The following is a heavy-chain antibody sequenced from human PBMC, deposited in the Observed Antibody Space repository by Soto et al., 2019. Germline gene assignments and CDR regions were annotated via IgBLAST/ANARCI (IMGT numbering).Heavy chain of an antibody. J-gene: IGHJ6*02. CDR2: IMPVFRRP. Sequence: QVQLVQSGAEVKKPGSSVKVSCKASGGTFRTSAISWVRQAPGQGLEWVGGIMPVFRRPKYAQNFQDRVTSTAGESTSTAYMELNSLRSDDTAVYYCARDKDRLQLGGNYYFILDVWGQGTAVTVSS. CDR1: GGTFRTSA. V-gene: IGHV1-69*12. CDR3: ARDKDRLQLGGNYYFILDV. D-gene: IGHD1-1*01.